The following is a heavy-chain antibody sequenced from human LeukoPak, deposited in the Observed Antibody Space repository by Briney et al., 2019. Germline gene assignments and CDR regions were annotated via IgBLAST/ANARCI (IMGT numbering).Heavy chain of an antibody. J-gene: IGHJ4*02. D-gene: IGHD3-22*01. CDR2: ISYDGSRQ. CDR1: GFTFSSYG. Sequence: GGSLRLSCAASGFTFSSYGMNWVRQAPGKGPEWVAVISYDGSRQYSADSVKGRFTISRDSSKNTLYLQMNSLRAEDTAVYYCAKERVNFYESSGFDYWGQGTLVTVSS. V-gene: IGHV3-30*18. CDR3: AKERVNFYESSGFDY.